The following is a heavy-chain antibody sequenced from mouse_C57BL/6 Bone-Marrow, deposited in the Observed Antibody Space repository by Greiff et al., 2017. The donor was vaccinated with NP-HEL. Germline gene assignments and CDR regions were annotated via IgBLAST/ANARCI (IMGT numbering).Heavy chain of an antibody. J-gene: IGHJ2*01. CDR1: GYTFTSYG. V-gene: IGHV1-81*01. CDR3: ARFGYDYYFDD. CDR2: IYPRSGNT. Sequence: QVQLKESGAELARPGASVKLSCKASGYTFTSYGISWVKQRTGQGLEWIGEIYPRSGNTYYNEKFKGKATLTADKSSSTAYMELRSLTSEDSAVYFCARFGYDYYFDDWGQGTTLTVSS. D-gene: IGHD2-2*01.